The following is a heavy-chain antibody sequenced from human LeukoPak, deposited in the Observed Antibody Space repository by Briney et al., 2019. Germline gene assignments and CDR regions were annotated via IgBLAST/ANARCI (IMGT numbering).Heavy chain of an antibody. CDR2: ISYSGST. Sequence: SETLSLTCTVSGGSISSDYWSWIRQPPGKGLEWIGYISYSGSTSYDPSLKSRVTISGDSSKNQFSLKLSSVTAADTAVYYCARFYYDSRGYWYYFDYWGQGTLVTVSS. V-gene: IGHV4-59*08. D-gene: IGHD3-22*01. CDR3: ARFYYDSRGYWYYFDY. J-gene: IGHJ4*02. CDR1: GGSISSDY.